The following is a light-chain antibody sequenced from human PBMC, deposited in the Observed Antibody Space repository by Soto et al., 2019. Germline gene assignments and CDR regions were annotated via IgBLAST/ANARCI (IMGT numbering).Light chain of an antibody. CDR2: AAS. CDR1: QSISSY. Sequence: DIQMTQSPSSLSASVVDRVTITCRASQSISSYLNWYQQKPGKAPKLLIYAASSLQSGVPSRFSGSGSGTDFTLTISSLQPEDFATYYCQQSYSTPRTFGQGTNADIK. CDR3: QQSYSTPRT. V-gene: IGKV1-39*01. J-gene: IGKJ1*01.